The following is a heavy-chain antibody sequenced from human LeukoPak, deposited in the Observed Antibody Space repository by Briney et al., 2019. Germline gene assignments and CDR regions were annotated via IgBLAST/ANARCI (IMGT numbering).Heavy chain of an antibody. D-gene: IGHD2-15*01. J-gene: IGHJ3*02. CDR3: AKIHQNRVVVGAKGAFDI. CDR1: GFTVSSNY. CDR2: IKEDGSEG. Sequence: GGSLRLSCAASGFTVSSNYMSWVRQAPGEGLEWVANIKEDGSEGYYVDSVKGRFTISRDNAKNSLYLQMDSLRVEDTAIYYCAKIHQNRVVVGAKGAFDIWGQGTVVTVSS. V-gene: IGHV3-7*03.